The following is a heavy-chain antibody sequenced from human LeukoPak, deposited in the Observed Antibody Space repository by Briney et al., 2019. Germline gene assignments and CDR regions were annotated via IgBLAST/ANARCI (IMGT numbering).Heavy chain of an antibody. CDR2: INPHSGDT. CDR1: GYSFTGYH. J-gene: IGHJ4*02. V-gene: IGHV1-2*02. Sequence: SVPVPSKASGYSFTGYHMHWVRQAPGQGLEWMGWINPHSGDTDYAQKFQGRVTMARDTSINTAYMELSRLTSDDTAVYYCARDDRGTATSYGYWGQGTLVTVSS. D-gene: IGHD5-24*01. CDR3: ARDDRGTATSYGY.